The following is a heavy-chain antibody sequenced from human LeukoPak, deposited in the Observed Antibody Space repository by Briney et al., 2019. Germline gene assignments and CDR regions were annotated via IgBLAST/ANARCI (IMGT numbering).Heavy chain of an antibody. Sequence: GGSLRLSCAASGFTFSLYAMNWVRQAPGKGLEWVSYINSGSSDIHYTESVRGRFTISRDNSENTLYLQMNNLRAEDTAIHYCAKVPYSDYGSGRPPFMDVWGQGTTVAVSS. CDR3: AKVPYSDYGSGRPPFMDV. CDR1: GFTFSLYA. J-gene: IGHJ6*02. D-gene: IGHD3-10*01. CDR2: INSGSSDI. V-gene: IGHV3-48*01.